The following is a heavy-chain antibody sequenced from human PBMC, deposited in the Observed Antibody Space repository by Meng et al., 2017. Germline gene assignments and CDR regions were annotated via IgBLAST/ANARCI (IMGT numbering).Heavy chain of an antibody. V-gene: IGHV1-2*06. CDR1: GYSFTAYY. J-gene: IGHJ4*02. CDR3: ARDEDISAAGKLFGDY. Sequence: QVKVVQSGAEVKKPGASVKVSCKPSGYSFTAYYIHWLRQAPGQGLEWMGRIDPNSGVTEYAHKFHGRVTVTGDTSISTAYMELRRLTSDDTAVYYCARDEDISAAGKLFGDYWGQGTLVTVSS. D-gene: IGHD6-13*01. CDR2: IDPNSGVT.